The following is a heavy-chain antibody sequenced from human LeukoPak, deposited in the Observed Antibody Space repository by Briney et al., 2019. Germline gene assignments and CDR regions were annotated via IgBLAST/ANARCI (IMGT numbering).Heavy chain of an antibody. CDR1: GFTFSSYW. Sequence: GALRLSCAASGFTFSSYWMGWVRQAPGKGLEWVANIKQDGSEKYYVDSVKGRFTISRDNAKNSLYLQMNSLRAEDTAVYYCARVLWLYSSSWILGGFDIWGQGTMVTVSS. CDR3: ARVLWLYSSSWILGGFDI. V-gene: IGHV3-7*01. D-gene: IGHD6-13*01. CDR2: IKQDGSEK. J-gene: IGHJ3*02.